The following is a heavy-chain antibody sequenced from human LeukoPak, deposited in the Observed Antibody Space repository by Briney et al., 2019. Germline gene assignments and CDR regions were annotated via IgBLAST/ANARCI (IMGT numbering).Heavy chain of an antibody. CDR1: GFTFSNYE. V-gene: IGHV3-48*03. D-gene: IGHD2-2*01. J-gene: IGHJ4*02. CDR2: ITTSDRTV. Sequence: GGSLRLSCAASGFTFSNYEMNWVRQAPGKGLEWVSYITTSDRTVYYADSVKGRFTISRDNSRDRIYLQMNSLRTDDTAVYYCARLQPLVIPAAKLGFDYWGQGTLVTVSS. CDR3: ARLQPLVIPAAKLGFDY.